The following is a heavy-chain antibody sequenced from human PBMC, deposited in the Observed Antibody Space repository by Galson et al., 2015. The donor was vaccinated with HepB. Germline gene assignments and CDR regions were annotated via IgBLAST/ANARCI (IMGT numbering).Heavy chain of an antibody. V-gene: IGHV3-23*01. D-gene: IGHD4-17*01. CDR2: ISGSGDNI. Sequence: SLRLSCAASGFTFSDFDMSWVRHISGKGLQWVSSISGSGDNIHYADSVKGRFTISRDNSNSTLFLQMSSLTAEDTAVYYCVKDRPSVTKFKPLRRFDPWGLGTLVTVSS. CDR1: GFTFSDFD. J-gene: IGHJ5*02. CDR3: VKDRPSVTKFKPLRRFDP.